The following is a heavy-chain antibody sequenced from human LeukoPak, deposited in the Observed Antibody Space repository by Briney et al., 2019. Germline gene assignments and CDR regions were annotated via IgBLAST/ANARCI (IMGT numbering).Heavy chain of an antibody. J-gene: IGHJ3*02. CDR2: ISGSGTST. CDR1: GFTFSSYA. Sequence: GGSLRLSCAASGFTFSSYAMSWVRQAPGKGLEWVSGISGSGTSTYYADSVKGRSTVSRDNSKNTLYLQMHSLRAEDTAIYYCAKVGAAAWGTAFDIWGQGTLVTVSS. V-gene: IGHV3-23*01. CDR3: AKVGAAAWGTAFDI. D-gene: IGHD6-13*01.